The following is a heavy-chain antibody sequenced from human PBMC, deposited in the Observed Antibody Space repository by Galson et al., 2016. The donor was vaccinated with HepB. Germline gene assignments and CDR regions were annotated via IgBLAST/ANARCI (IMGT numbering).Heavy chain of an antibody. V-gene: IGHV4-4*02. CDR3: ASYLIQSWAGSDAFDT. Sequence: SETLSLTCAVSGGSISRNNWWSWVRQPPGKGLEWIGEIFHSGETNYNPSPRSRVTISVDKSKNHVSLKLISVTAADTAMYYRASYLIQSWAGSDAFDTWGQGTMVTVSS. CDR1: GGSISRNNW. J-gene: IGHJ3*02. CDR2: IFHSGET. D-gene: IGHD5-18*01.